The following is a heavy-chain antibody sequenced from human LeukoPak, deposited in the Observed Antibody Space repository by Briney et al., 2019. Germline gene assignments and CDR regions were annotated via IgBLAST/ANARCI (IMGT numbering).Heavy chain of an antibody. CDR1: GGSISSYY. V-gene: IGHV4-59*01. CDR3: ARDRALGGWLLTFDY. D-gene: IGHD5-24*01. Sequence: SETLSLTCTVSGGSISSYYWSWIRQPPGKGLEWIGYIYYSGSTNYNPSLESRVTISVDTSKSQFSLKLTSVTAADTAVYFCARDRALGGWLLTFDYWGRGTLVTVSS. CDR2: IYYSGST. J-gene: IGHJ4*02.